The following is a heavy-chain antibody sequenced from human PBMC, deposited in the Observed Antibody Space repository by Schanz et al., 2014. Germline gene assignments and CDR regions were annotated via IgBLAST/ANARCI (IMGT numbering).Heavy chain of an antibody. CDR3: GRIGGSVFDY. V-gene: IGHV3-23*01. Sequence: DVHLLESGGGLVQPGGSLRLSCAASEFTFSTDAMSWVRQAPGKGLEWLSVISASGGDTYYADAVKGRFTISRDNSKNALYLQMNSLRAEDAAVYYCGRIGGSVFDYWAQGTLVTVSS. J-gene: IGHJ4*02. D-gene: IGHD3-10*01. CDR1: EFTFSTDA. CDR2: ISASGGDT.